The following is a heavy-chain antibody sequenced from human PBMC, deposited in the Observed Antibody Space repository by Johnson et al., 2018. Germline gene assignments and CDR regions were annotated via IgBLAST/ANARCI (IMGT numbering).Heavy chain of an antibody. J-gene: IGHJ6*02. CDR2: IIPIFGTA. Sequence: QVQLVQSGAEVKKPGSSVKVSCKASGGTFSSYAISWVRQAPGQGLEWMGGIIPIFGTATYAQKFQGRVAITADESTSTAYMELSSLRSEDTAVYYCASLGDWNYEEVVGMDVWGQGTTVTVSS. CDR3: ASLGDWNYEEVVGMDV. V-gene: IGHV1-69*12. D-gene: IGHD1-7*01. CDR1: GGTFSSYA.